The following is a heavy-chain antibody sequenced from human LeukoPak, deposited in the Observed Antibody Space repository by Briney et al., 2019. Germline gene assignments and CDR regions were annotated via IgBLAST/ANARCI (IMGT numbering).Heavy chain of an antibody. CDR3: ARDHSRGGGDTIFGVVTKYYFDY. Sequence: AGGSLRLSCAASGFTFSSYAMHWVRQAPGKGLEWVAVISYDGSNKYYADSVKGRFTISRDNSKNTLYLQMNSLRAEDTAVYYCARDHSRGGGDTIFGVVTKYYFDYWGQGTLVTVSS. D-gene: IGHD3-3*01. CDR1: GFTFSSYA. J-gene: IGHJ4*02. CDR2: ISYDGSNK. V-gene: IGHV3-30-3*01.